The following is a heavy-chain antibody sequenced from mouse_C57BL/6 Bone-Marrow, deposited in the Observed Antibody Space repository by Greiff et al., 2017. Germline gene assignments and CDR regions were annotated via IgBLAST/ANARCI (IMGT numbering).Heavy chain of an antibody. CDR3: ARRFYDGYYDYFDY. CDR1: GFTFSSYG. D-gene: IGHD2-3*01. V-gene: IGHV5-6*01. J-gene: IGHJ2*01. CDR2: ISSGGSYT. Sequence: EVHLVESGGDLVKPGGSLKLSCAASGFTFSSYGMSWVRPTPDKRLEWVATISSGGSYTYYPDSVKGRFTISRDNAKNTLYLQMSSLKSEDTAMYYWARRFYDGYYDYFDYWGQGTTLTVSS.